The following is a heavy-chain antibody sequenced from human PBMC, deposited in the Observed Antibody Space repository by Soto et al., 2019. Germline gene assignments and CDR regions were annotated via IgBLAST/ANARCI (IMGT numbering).Heavy chain of an antibody. CDR2: IYYSGST. Sequence: QVQLQESGPGLVKPSETLSLTCTVSGGSISSYYWSWIRQPPGKGLEWIGYIYYSGSTNYNPSLKKRVTITVDPSKNQYSLKLSSVTAADTAVYYCARERGTVGDFDYWGQGTLVTVSS. J-gene: IGHJ4*02. D-gene: IGHD3-16*01. V-gene: IGHV4-59*01. CDR3: ARERGTVGDFDY. CDR1: GGSISSYY.